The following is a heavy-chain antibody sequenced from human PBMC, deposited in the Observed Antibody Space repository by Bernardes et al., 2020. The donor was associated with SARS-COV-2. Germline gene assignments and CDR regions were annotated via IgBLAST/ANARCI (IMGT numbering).Heavy chain of an antibody. V-gene: IGHV4-4*01. CDR3: AGGGEYGGSGHGDYLDY. CDR2: MHPSGST. CDR1: GGSIRTNNW. D-gene: IGHD5-12*01. J-gene: IGHJ4*02. Sequence: SETLSLTCAVSGGSIRTNNWWTLVRQPPGKGLEWIGEMHPSGSTNYNASLKSRLSISVDQSENQFSLQLRSVTAADTAVYCCAGGGEYGGSGHGDYLDYWGQGTLVTVSS.